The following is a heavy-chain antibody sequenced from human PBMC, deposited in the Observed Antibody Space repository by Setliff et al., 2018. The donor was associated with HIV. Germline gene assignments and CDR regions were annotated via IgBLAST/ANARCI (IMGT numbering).Heavy chain of an antibody. J-gene: IGHJ4*02. D-gene: IGHD6-13*01. V-gene: IGHV4-59*08. CDR3: ARSPAAEGY. CDR2: VYFSGST. Sequence: PSETLSLTCAVSGDPISTYYWSWVRKPPGKGLEWIGYVYFSGSTSYSPSLRGRVTMSVDPSRNQFSLKLRSVTAADTAVYYWARSPAAEGYWGQGAPVTVSS. CDR1: GDPISTYY.